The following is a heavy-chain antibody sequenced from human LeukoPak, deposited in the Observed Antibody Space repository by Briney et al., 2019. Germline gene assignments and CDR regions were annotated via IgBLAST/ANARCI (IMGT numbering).Heavy chain of an antibody. J-gene: IGHJ4*02. CDR3: ARAPEDSSGYYSRAYYFDY. CDR2: IYHSGST. D-gene: IGHD3-22*01. CDR1: GGSISSYY. Sequence: KPSETLSLTCTVSGGSISSYYWSWIRQPPGKGLEWIGYIYHSGSTNYNPSLKSRVTISVDTSKNQFSLKLSSVTAADTAVYYCARAPEDSSGYYSRAYYFDYWGQGTLVTVSS. V-gene: IGHV4-59*12.